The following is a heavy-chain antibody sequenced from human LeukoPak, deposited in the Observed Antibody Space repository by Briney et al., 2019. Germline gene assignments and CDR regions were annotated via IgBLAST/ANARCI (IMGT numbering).Heavy chain of an antibody. V-gene: IGHV3-23*01. CDR1: GFTFSSYA. CDR2: IEATGVAT. Sequence: PGGSLRLSCIASGFTFSSYAMSWVRQAPGKGLEWVSAIEATGVATWYPDSVRGRFTISRDTSKNTVYLQMNSLRVEDTALYYCTRDRDYPRDQFDYWGQGTLVTVSS. J-gene: IGHJ4*02. D-gene: IGHD4-17*01. CDR3: TRDRDYPRDQFDY.